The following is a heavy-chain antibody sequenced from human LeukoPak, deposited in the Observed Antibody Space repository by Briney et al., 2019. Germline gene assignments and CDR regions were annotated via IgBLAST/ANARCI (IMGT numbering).Heavy chain of an antibody. CDR1: GGSISSSSYY. CDR3: AKDRDVTVVTPLIDY. V-gene: IGHV4-39*07. D-gene: IGHD4-23*01. Sequence: SETLSLTCNVSGGSISSSSYYWGWIRQPPGKGLEWIGTIYYSGSTYYNPSLKSRVTISVDTSKNQFSLKLSSVTAADTAVYYCAKDRDVTVVTPLIDYWGQGTLVTVSS. J-gene: IGHJ4*02. CDR2: IYYSGST.